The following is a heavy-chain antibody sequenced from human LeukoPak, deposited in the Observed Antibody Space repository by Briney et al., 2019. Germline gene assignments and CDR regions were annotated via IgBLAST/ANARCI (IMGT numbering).Heavy chain of an antibody. V-gene: IGHV3-30*02. D-gene: IGHD3-16*02. CDR3: AKDFYDYVWGSYRENYFDY. CDR1: GFTFSNYG. CDR2: IRYDGSNK. J-gene: IGHJ4*02. Sequence: GGSLRLSCAASGFTFSNYGMHWVRQAPGKGLEWVTFIRYDGSNKYYADSVKGRFTISRDYSKNTLYLQMNSLRAEDTAVYYCAKDFYDYVWGSYRENYFDYWGQGTLVTVSS.